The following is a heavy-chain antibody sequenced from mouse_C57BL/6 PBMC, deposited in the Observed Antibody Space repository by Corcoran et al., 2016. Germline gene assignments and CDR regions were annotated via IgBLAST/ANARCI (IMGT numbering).Heavy chain of an antibody. CDR3: AISGSPIFSY. V-gene: IGHV1-39*01. CDR2: INPNYGTT. CDR1: GYSFTDYN. D-gene: IGHD3-2*02. J-gene: IGHJ3*01. Sequence: EFELQQSGPERVKTGASVKISCKTSGYSFTDYNMNWVKQSNGKSLEWMGVINPNYGTTSYNQKYKGKATLTVDQSSSTAYMQLNRLTSEDSAVYYCAISGSPIFSYWGQGTLVTVSS.